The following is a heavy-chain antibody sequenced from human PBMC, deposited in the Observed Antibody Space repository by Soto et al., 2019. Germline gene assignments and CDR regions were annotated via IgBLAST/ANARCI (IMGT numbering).Heavy chain of an antibody. CDR2: INPSGGST. CDR3: ASSMTPKAPNY. Sequence: QAPGQGLEWMGIINPSGGSTSYAQKFQGRVTMTRDTSTSTVYMELSSLRSEDTAVYYCASSMTPKAPNYWGQGTLVTVSS. V-gene: IGHV1-46*01. D-gene: IGHD2-15*01. J-gene: IGHJ4*02.